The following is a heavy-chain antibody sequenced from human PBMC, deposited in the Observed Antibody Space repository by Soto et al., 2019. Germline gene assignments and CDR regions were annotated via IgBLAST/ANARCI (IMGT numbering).Heavy chain of an antibody. J-gene: IGHJ4*02. CDR1: GGSINNYY. CDR2: IYYAGKT. CDR3: ARGAFIASPCTGFDY. Sequence: SETLSLTCTVSGGSINNYYWNWIRQPPGKGLEWIGYIYYAGKTNYNSSLKSRVTISVDRSKNQFSLKLNSVTAADTAVYYCARGAFIASPCTGFDYWGQGPPVTVS. D-gene: IGHD2-8*01. V-gene: IGHV4-59*01.